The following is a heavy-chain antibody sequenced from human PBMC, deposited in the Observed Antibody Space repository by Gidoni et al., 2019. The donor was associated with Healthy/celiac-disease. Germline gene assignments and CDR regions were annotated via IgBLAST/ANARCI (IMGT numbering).Heavy chain of an antibody. V-gene: IGHV3-30-3*01. CDR3: ARQAARRVGAFDY. D-gene: IGHD6-6*01. J-gene: IGHJ4*02. CDR2: ISYDGSNK. CDR1: GFTFSSYA. Sequence: QVQLVESGGGVVQPGRSLSLSCAASGFTFSSYAMHWVRQAPGKGLDWVAVISYDGSNKYYADSVKGRFTISRDNSKNTLYLQMNSLRAEDTAVYYCARQAARRVGAFDYWGQGTLVTVSS.